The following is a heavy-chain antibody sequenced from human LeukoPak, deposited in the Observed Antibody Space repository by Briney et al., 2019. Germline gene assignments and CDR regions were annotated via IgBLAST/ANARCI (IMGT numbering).Heavy chain of an antibody. J-gene: IGHJ4*02. CDR2: ISGSGGTT. Sequence: GGSLRLSCAASGFTFTSYAMNWVRQAPGRGLEWVSGISGSGGTTYYADSVKGRFTISRDNSKNTLYLQMNSLRVEDTAVYYCAKQVLSASGSSDYWGQGTLVTVSS. D-gene: IGHD3-10*01. CDR3: AKQVLSASGSSDY. CDR1: GFTFTSYA. V-gene: IGHV3-23*01.